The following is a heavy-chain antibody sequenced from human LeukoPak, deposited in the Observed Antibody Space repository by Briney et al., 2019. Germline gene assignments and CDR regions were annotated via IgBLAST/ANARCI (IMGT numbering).Heavy chain of an antibody. CDR1: GGSFSGYY. Sequence: PSETLSLTCAVYGGSFSGYYWSWIRQPPGKGLEWTGEINHSGSTNYNPSLKSRVTISVDTSKNQFSLKLSSVTAADTAVYYCAREVVRGVIGLDYWGQGTLVTVSS. CDR2: INHSGST. D-gene: IGHD3-10*01. CDR3: AREVVRGVIGLDY. V-gene: IGHV4-34*01. J-gene: IGHJ4*02.